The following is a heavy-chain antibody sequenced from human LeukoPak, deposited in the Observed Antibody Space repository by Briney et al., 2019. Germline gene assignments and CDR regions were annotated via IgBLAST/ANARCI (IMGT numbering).Heavy chain of an antibody. D-gene: IGHD3-9*01. CDR1: GFIVSSNY. Sequence: PGGSLRLSCAASGFIVSSNYMNWVRQAPGTGLEWVSFILTDNNGRGTYYADSVKGRFTISRDNSKNTLYLQMNSLRAEDTAIYYCARGRPGYFFDYWGQGVLVTVSS. CDR2: ILTDNNGRGT. V-gene: IGHV3-53*01. J-gene: IGHJ4*02. CDR3: ARGRPGYFFDY.